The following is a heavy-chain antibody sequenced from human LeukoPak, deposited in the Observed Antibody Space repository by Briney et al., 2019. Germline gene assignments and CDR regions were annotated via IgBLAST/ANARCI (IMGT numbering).Heavy chain of an antibody. J-gene: IGHJ4*02. Sequence: SSETLSLTCTVSGGSISSYYWSWVRQAPGKGLEWVANIKQDGSEKYYVDSVKGRFTISRDNAKNSLYLQMNSLRAEDTAVYYCARYSAYGSGSYSPLFDYWGQGTLVTVSS. V-gene: IGHV3-7*01. CDR3: ARYSAYGSGSYSPLFDY. CDR1: GGSISSYY. CDR2: IKQDGSEK. D-gene: IGHD3-10*01.